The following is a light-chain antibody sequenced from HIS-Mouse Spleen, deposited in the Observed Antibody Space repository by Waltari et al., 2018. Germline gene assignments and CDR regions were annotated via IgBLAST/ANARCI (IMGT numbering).Light chain of an antibody. V-gene: IGLV3-21*03. J-gene: IGLJ3*02. CDR1: NIGSKS. Sequence: SYVLTQPPSVSVAPGKTARITCGGNNIGSKSVHWYQQKPGQAPVLGVYDDSVRPSGIPERFSGSNSGNTATLTISRVEAGDEADYYCQVWDSSSDHWVFGGGTKLTVL. CDR3: QVWDSSSDHWV. CDR2: DDS.